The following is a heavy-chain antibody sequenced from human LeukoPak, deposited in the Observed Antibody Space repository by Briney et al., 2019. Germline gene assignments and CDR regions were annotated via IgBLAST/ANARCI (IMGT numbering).Heavy chain of an antibody. D-gene: IGHD6-19*01. J-gene: IGHJ4*02. CDR1: GFTFSSYW. CDR3: ARRISSGWLAIEY. CDR2: ISSDGSST. V-gene: IGHV3-74*01. Sequence: GGSLRLSCAASGFTFSSYWMHWVRQAPGKGLVWVSRISSDGSSTTYADSVKGRFTISRDNAKNTLCLQMNSLRAEDTAVYYCARRISSGWLAIEYWGQGTLVTVSS.